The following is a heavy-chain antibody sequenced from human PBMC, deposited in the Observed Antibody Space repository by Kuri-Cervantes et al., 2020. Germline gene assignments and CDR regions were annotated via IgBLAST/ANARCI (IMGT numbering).Heavy chain of an antibody. J-gene: IGHJ4*02. CDR1: GFTFSSYA. V-gene: IGHV3-30-3*01. D-gene: IGHD6-19*01. Sequence: GESLKISCAASGFTFSSYAMHWVRQAPGKGLEWVAVISYDGSNKYYADSVKGRFTISRDNSKNTLYLQMNSLRAEDTAVYYCARDPVAGTVYWGQGTLVTVSS. CDR2: ISYDGSNK. CDR3: ARDPVAGTVY.